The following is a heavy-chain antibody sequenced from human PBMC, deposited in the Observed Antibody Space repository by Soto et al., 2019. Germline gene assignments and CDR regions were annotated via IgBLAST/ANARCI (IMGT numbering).Heavy chain of an antibody. CDR3: ARACSSNSCYDVFDY. CDR2: IHTSGST. V-gene: IGHV4-4*07. CDR1: GGSISSYY. Sequence: PSETLSLTCPVSGGSISSYYWSWIRQHAGKGLEWIGRIHTSGSTNYNPSLKSRVTMSVDTSNNQFSLKLSSVTAAVTAVYYCARACSSNSCYDVFDYWGQGTLVTVSS. J-gene: IGHJ4*02. D-gene: IGHD2-2*01.